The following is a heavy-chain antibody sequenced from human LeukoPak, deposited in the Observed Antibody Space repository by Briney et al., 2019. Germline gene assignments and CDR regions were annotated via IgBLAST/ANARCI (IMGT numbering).Heavy chain of an antibody. CDR1: GFTFDDYA. CDR3: AKDWALDYDILSGRGMDV. CDR2: ISWNSGSI. V-gene: IGHV3-9*01. J-gene: IGHJ6*02. D-gene: IGHD3-9*01. Sequence: PGGSLRLSCAASGFTFDDYAMHWVRQAPGKGLEWVSGISWNSGSIGYADSVKGRFAISRDNAKNSLYLQMNSLRAEDTALYYCAKDWALDYDILSGRGMDVWGQGTTVTVSS.